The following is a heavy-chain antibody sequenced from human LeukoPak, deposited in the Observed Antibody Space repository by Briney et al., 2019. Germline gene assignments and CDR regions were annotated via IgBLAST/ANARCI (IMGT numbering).Heavy chain of an antibody. V-gene: IGHV1-69*04. D-gene: IGHD3-22*01. J-gene: IGHJ4*02. CDR3: ARDLRYDSSGYRYYFDY. CDR2: IIPILGIA. CDR1: GGTFSSYA. Sequence: SVKVSCKASGGTFSSYAISWVRQAPGQGLEWMRRIIPILGIANYAQKFQGRVTITADKSTSTAYMELSSLRSEDTAVYYCARDLRYDSSGYRYYFDYWGQGTLVTVSS.